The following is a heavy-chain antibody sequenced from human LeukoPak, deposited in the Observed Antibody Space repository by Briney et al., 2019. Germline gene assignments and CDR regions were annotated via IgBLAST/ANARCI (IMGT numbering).Heavy chain of an antibody. CDR1: GGTFSNYA. V-gene: IGHV1-69*06. J-gene: IGHJ4*02. Sequence: GASVKVSCKASGGTFSNYAISWVRQAPGQGLEWMGGIIPIFGTANYAQKFRGRVTITADKSTRTAYMELSSLRSEDTAVYYCAKSGYNRFDYWGQGTLVTVSS. CDR2: IIPIFGTA. CDR3: AKSGYNRFDY. D-gene: IGHD5-24*01.